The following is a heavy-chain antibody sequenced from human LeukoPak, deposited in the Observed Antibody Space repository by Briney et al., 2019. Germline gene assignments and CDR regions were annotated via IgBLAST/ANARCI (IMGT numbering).Heavy chain of an antibody. CDR3: ARGRGYCGSTGCYTSEYFDY. J-gene: IGHJ4*02. D-gene: IGHD2-2*02. V-gene: IGHV3-64*01. CDR1: GFTFSTYS. CDR2: ISSNGDNT. Sequence: GGSLRLSCAPSGFTFSTYSMHWARQAQGKGLEYVSSISSNGDNTYYANSVKGRFTISRDNSKSTLYLQMGSLRAEDMVVYYCARGRGYCGSTGCYTSEYFDYWGQGTLVTVSS.